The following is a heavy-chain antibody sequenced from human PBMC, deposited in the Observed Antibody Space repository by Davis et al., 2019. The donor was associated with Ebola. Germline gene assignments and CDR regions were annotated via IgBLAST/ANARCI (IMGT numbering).Heavy chain of an antibody. V-gene: IGHV3-23*01. Sequence: RGSLRLSCAASGFIFSGYALSWVRQAPGKGPEWVSSIGSSGSSLYADSVKGRFTISRDESKNTVSLHMNSLRAEDTAVYYCAKGGSNYGYYYYYALDVWGRGTTVIVSS. CDR1: GFIFSGYA. D-gene: IGHD3-10*01. CDR2: IGSSGSS. J-gene: IGHJ6*02. CDR3: AKGGSNYGYYYYYALDV.